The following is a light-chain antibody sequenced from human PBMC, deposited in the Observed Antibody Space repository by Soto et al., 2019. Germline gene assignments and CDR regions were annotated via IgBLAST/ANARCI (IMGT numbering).Light chain of an antibody. CDR1: QSVSRN. Sequence: EIMMTQSPGTLSASPGERATLSCRASQSVSRNLAWYQQKPGQAPRLLIYAVSTRATGIPARFSGSGSGTEFTLTISSLQPEDFAVYYCQQYNKWPLTFGQGTKVEIK. CDR3: QQYNKWPLT. V-gene: IGKV3-15*01. CDR2: AVS. J-gene: IGKJ1*01.